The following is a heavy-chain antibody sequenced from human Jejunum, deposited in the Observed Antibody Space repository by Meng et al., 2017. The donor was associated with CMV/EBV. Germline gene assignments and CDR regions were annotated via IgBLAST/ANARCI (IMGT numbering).Heavy chain of an antibody. CDR2: ITRGGAT. CDR1: GFNFDTYA. D-gene: IGHD1-26*01. V-gene: IGHV3-23*01. Sequence: SLRLSCAASGFNFDTYAMTWGRQAPGKGLECVSGITRGGATYSADSVMGRFTISRDNSRNPLYLQMNGLRADDTAVYYCTWEQLNYWGQGTMVTVSS. CDR3: TWEQLNY. J-gene: IGHJ4*02.